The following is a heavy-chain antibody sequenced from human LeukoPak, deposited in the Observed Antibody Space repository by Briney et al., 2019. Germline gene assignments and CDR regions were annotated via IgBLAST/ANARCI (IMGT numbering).Heavy chain of an antibody. V-gene: IGHV3-53*01. CDR1: EFSVGSNY. CDR3: AELGITMIGGV. CDR2: IYSGGNT. Sequence: GGSLRLSCAASEFSVGSNYMTWVRQAPGKGLEWVSVIYSGGNTYYADSVKGRFTISRDNAKNSLYLQMNSLRAEDTAVYYCAELGITMIGGVWGKGTTVTISS. J-gene: IGHJ6*04. D-gene: IGHD3-10*02.